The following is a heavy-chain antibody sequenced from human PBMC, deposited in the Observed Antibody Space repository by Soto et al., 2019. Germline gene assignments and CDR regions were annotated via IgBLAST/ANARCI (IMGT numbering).Heavy chain of an antibody. D-gene: IGHD6-13*01. Sequence: GXSVKVSCKASGGTFSSYAISWVRQAPGQGLEWMGGIIPIFGTANYAQKFQGRVTITADESTSTAYMELSSLRSEDTAVYYCARLEYSSSVSGYYYYGMDVWGQGTTVTVSS. CDR3: ARLEYSSSVSGYYYYGMDV. J-gene: IGHJ6*02. CDR2: IIPIFGTA. V-gene: IGHV1-69*13. CDR1: GGTFSSYA.